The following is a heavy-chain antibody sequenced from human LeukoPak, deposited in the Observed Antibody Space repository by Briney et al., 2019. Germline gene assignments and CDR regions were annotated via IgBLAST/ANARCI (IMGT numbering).Heavy chain of an antibody. D-gene: IGHD2-2*02. Sequence: SETLSLTCTVSGGSISSSSYYWGWIRQPPGKGLEWIGSIYYSGSTYYNPSLKSRVTISVDTSKNQFSLKLSSVTAADTAVYYCAALLDIVVVPAAISSDWFDPWGQGTLVTVSS. CDR1: GGSISSSSYY. V-gene: IGHV4-39*01. CDR2: IYYSGST. CDR3: AALLDIVVVPAAISSDWFDP. J-gene: IGHJ5*02.